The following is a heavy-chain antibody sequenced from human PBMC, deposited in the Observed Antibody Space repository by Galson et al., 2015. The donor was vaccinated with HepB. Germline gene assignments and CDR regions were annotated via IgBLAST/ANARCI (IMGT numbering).Heavy chain of an antibody. D-gene: IGHD6-6*01. Sequence: SLRLSCAASGFTFSDYGMSWVRQAPGKGLEWVAVLSYDGSNKYYADSVKGRFTISRGNSKNTLYLQMNSLRAEDTATYYCAKRENSNSPYYYMDVWGKGTTVTVSS. CDR3: AKRENSNSPYYYMDV. CDR2: LSYDGSNK. CDR1: GFTFSDYG. J-gene: IGHJ6*03. V-gene: IGHV3-30*18.